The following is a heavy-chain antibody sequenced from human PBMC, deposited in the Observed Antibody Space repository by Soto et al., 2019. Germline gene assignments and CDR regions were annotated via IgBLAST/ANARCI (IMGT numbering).Heavy chain of an antibody. Sequence: PSETLSLTCTVSGGSISSGDYYWSWIRQPPGKGLEWIGYIYYSGSTYYNPSLKSRVTISVDTSKNQFSLKLSSVTAADTAVYYCASLRFLEWLLSPEFDYWGQGTLVTVS. CDR1: GGSISSGDYY. V-gene: IGHV4-30-4*01. D-gene: IGHD3-3*01. J-gene: IGHJ4*02. CDR2: IYYSGST. CDR3: ASLRFLEWLLSPEFDY.